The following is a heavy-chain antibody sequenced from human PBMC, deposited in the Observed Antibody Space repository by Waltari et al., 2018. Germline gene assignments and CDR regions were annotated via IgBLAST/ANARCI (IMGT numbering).Heavy chain of an antibody. Sequence: EAQLMESGGGLVQPGGSLGLSCAASGFSLSAYWMTWVRRAPGKGLEWVTNIKWDGSAAWYAGSMSGRFIISRDNAKNSVFLQMSSPTADDTATYYCARGSAAYVRFWDLWGLGTVVTVSS. CDR3: ARGSAAYVRFWDL. CDR1: GFSLSAYW. CDR2: IKWDGSAA. V-gene: IGHV3-7*03. D-gene: IGHD3-10*02. J-gene: IGHJ5*02.